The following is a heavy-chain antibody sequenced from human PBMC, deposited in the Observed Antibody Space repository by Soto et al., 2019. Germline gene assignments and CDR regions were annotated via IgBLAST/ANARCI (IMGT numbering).Heavy chain of an antibody. CDR1: GGSISTVGHY. CDR3: ARATGTLRSRNCDY. CDR2: IYHTGST. J-gene: IGHJ4*02. D-gene: IGHD1-1*01. V-gene: IGHV4-31*03. Sequence: TLSLTCSVSGGSISTVGHYWTRIRQPPGKGLEWIGSIYHTGSTYYSKSLRSRLTMSVDTSKSQFSLRLSSVTAADTAVYYCARATGTLRSRNCDYWGQGSLVTVSS.